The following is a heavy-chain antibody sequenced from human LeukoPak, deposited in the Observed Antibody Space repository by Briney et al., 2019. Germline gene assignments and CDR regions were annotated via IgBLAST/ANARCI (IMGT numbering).Heavy chain of an antibody. Sequence: GGSLRLSCVTSGFTFSNYYMTWIRQAPGKGLEWVSYISGTGNSKYYADSVKGRFTISRDNAKNSLYLQMSSLRAEDTAMYYCARDYSGSEYFFDYWGQGTLVTVSS. CDR2: ISGTGNSK. D-gene: IGHD1-26*01. CDR1: GFTFSNYY. V-gene: IGHV3-11*01. CDR3: ARDYSGSEYFFDY. J-gene: IGHJ4*02.